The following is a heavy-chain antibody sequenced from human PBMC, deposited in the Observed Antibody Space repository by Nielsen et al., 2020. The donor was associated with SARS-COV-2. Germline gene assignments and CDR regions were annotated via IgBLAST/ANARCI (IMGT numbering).Heavy chain of an antibody. Sequence: GESLKISCAASGFTFDDYGMSWVRQAPGKGLEWVSGINWNGGSTGYADSVKGRFTISRDNAKNSLYLQMNSLRAEDTALYHCAKRSGYTSGWYGDYWGQGTLVTVSS. CDR2: INWNGGST. D-gene: IGHD6-19*01. J-gene: IGHJ4*02. V-gene: IGHV3-20*01. CDR1: GFTFDDYG. CDR3: AKRSGYTSGWYGDY.